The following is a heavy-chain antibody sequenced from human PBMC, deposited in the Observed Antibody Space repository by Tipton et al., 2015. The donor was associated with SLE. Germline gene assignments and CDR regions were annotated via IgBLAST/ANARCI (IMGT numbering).Heavy chain of an antibody. Sequence: SLRLSCAASGFTFSSYAMSWVRQAPGKGLEWVSMIYSGDSSTYYSDSVKGRFTISRDNSKNTLYLLMSSLRAEDTAIYHCAKSRGGSGTYYDSWGQGTLVTVSS. CDR3: AKSRGGSGTYYDS. CDR2: IYSGDSST. V-gene: IGHV3-23*03. J-gene: IGHJ4*02. CDR1: GFTFSSYA. D-gene: IGHD3-10*01.